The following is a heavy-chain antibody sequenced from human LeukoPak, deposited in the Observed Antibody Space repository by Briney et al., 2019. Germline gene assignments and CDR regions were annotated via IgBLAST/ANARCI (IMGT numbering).Heavy chain of an antibody. CDR2: INPNSGGT. CDR3: ARDHGSSSWYVGPAYNWFDP. CDR1: GYTFTGYY. Sequence: GASVKVSCKASGYTFTGYYMHWVRQVPGQGLEWMGWINPNSGGTNYAQKFQGWVTMTRDTSISTAYMELSRLRSDDTAVHYCARDHGSSSWYVGPAYNWFDPWGQGTLVTVSS. J-gene: IGHJ5*02. V-gene: IGHV1-2*04. D-gene: IGHD6-13*01.